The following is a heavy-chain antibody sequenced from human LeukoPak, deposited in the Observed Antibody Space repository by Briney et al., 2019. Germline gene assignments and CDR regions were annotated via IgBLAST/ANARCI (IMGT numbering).Heavy chain of an antibody. V-gene: IGHV4-59*11. D-gene: IGHD2-2*01. CDR1: GGSISSHY. J-gene: IGHJ6*03. Sequence: SETLSLTCTVSGGSISSHYWSWIRQPPGKGLEWIGYIYYSGSTNYNPSLKSRVTISVDTSKNQFSLKLSSVTAADTAVYYCASGCSSTSCYGRPYYYYMDVWGKGTTVTVSS. CDR2: IYYSGST. CDR3: ASGCSSTSCYGRPYYYYMDV.